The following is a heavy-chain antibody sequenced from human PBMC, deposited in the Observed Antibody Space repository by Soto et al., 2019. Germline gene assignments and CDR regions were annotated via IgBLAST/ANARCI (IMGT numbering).Heavy chain of an antibody. CDR2: FASGAVTT. CDR3: ANRSSSATGG. V-gene: IGHV3-23*01. D-gene: IGHD2-15*01. Sequence: EVQLLESGGALVQPGGSLRLSCAASGFTLNSYGMSWVRQAPGKGLEWVAGFASGAVTTSYADSVKGRFTISRDTSKNTLHQQINGLRVEDAALYYGANRSSSATGGWGQITLVTLSS. J-gene: IGHJ4*02. CDR1: GFTLNSYG.